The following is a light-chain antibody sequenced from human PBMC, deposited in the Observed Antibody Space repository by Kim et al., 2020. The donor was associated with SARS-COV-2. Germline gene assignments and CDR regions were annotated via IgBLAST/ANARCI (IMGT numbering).Light chain of an antibody. Sequence: IHMTQSPSTLSASVGDRVTITCRASQYITTWLAWYHQKPGKAPKLLIYQASTLESWVPSRFSGSGSGTEFSLTISSLQPDDFATYYCQHYNSYPYTFGQGTKLEI. CDR2: QAS. CDR1: QYITTW. V-gene: IGKV1-5*01. J-gene: IGKJ2*01. CDR3: QHYNSYPYT.